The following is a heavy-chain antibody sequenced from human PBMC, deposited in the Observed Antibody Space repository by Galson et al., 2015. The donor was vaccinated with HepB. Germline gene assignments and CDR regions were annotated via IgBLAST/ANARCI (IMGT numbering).Heavy chain of an antibody. D-gene: IGHD5-12*01. CDR3: ARDRSGYPYYMDV. J-gene: IGHJ6*03. CDR1: GFTFNSQT. Sequence: SLRLSCAASGFTFNSQTMNWVRQAPGKGLEWVSYISSSSSTIYYADSVKGRFTISRDNAKNSLYLQMNGLRAEDTAVYYCARDRSGYPYYMDVWGKGTTVIVSS. V-gene: IGHV3-48*01. CDR2: ISSSSSTI.